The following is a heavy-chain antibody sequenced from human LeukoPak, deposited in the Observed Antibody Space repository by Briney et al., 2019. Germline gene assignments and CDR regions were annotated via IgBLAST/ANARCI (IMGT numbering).Heavy chain of an antibody. CDR2: TWYDDSKK. D-gene: IGHD6-19*01. J-gene: IGHJ3*02. CDR3: AKEGSSALGDAFDI. V-gene: IGHV3-33*06. Sequence: GGSLRLSCAASGFTFSSYVMHWVRQAPGKGLEWVAVTWYDDSKKYYVDSVKGRFTISRDNSKNTLDLQMNSLRAEDAAVYYCAKEGSSALGDAFDIWGQGTMVTVSS. CDR1: GFTFSSYV.